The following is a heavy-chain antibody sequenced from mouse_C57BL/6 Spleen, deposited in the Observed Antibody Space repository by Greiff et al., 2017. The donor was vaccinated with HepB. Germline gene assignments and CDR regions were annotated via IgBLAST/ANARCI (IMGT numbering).Heavy chain of an antibody. Sequence: QVQLQQPGAELVKPGASVKMSCKASGYTFTSYWITWVKQRPGQGLEWIGDIYPGSGSTNYNEKFKSKATLTVDKSSSTAYMQLSSLTSEDSAVYSCARCVRRGGAMDYWGQGTSVT. CDR2: IYPGSGST. J-gene: IGHJ4*01. CDR1: GYTFTSYW. V-gene: IGHV1-55*01. CDR3: ARCVRRGGAMDY.